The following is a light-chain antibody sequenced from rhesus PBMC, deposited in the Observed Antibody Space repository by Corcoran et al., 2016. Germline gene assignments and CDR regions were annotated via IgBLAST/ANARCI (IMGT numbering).Light chain of an antibody. CDR2: RAY. CDR3: QQYNDLLT. V-gene: IGKV3-40*03. CDR1: ESVGSY. Sequence: EIVMTQSPATLPLSPGETATLSCRASESVGSYLAWYQQKPGQAPKLLVHRAYFRATGIPDRFSGNRSRTELPFTISSLEPVGVGVYRCQQYNDLLTFGEGAKVEIK. J-gene: IGKJ4*01.